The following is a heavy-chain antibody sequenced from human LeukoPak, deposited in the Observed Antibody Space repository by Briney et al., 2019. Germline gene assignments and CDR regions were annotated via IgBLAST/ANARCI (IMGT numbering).Heavy chain of an antibody. V-gene: IGHV3-23*01. J-gene: IGHJ6*03. CDR1: GFTFSNFA. Sequence: PGGSLRLSCAASGFTFSNFAMNWVRQAPGKGLEWVSAISAGGTFYADFVKGRFTISRDNSQNTVYLQMNSLRAEDTAVYYCAKDAGDLYILGSYRGMGDSYMDVWGKGTPVTISS. D-gene: IGHD3-16*01. CDR3: AKDAGDLYILGSYRGMGDSYMDV. CDR2: ISAGGT.